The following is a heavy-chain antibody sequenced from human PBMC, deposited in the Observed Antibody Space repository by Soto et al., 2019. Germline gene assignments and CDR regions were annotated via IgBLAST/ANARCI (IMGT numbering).Heavy chain of an antibody. D-gene: IGHD6-19*01. CDR1: GHTFQNYA. CDR3: ATWNGGWQF. Sequence: GGSLRLSCVASGHTFQNYAMTWVRQAPGKGLEWVSGISGSGGSTYYADSVRGRFTISRDDSKNTLYLQMSSLRAEDTAVYYCATWNGGWQFWGQGTVVTVSS. CDR2: ISGSGGST. V-gene: IGHV3-23*01. J-gene: IGHJ4*02.